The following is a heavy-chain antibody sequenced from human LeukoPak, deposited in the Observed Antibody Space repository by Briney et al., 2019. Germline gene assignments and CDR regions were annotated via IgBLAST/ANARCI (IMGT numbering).Heavy chain of an antibody. J-gene: IGHJ3*02. CDR3: ARGRGYSYDYAFDI. V-gene: IGHV3-7*01. Sequence: GGSLRLSCVVSGFTLSSDWMSWVRQAPGKGLEWVANIKKDGIEKYYVESVKGRFTISRDNAKNPLYLQMNSLRAEDTAVYHCARGRGYSYDYAFDIWGQGTMVTVSS. CDR1: GFTLSSDW. D-gene: IGHD5-18*01. CDR2: IKKDGIEK.